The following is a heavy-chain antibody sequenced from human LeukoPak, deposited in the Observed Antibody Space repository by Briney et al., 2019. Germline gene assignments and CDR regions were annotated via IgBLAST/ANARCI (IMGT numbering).Heavy chain of an antibody. Sequence: GGSPRLSCAASGFTFSSYAMNWVRQAPGKGLEWVSSIISSSSYIYYADSVKGRFTISRDNAKNSLYLQMNSLRAEDTAVYYCARDHADSSGYYYFDAFDIWGQGTMVTVSS. CDR3: ARDHADSSGYYYFDAFDI. D-gene: IGHD3-22*01. V-gene: IGHV3-21*01. CDR2: IISSSSYI. CDR1: GFTFSSYA. J-gene: IGHJ3*02.